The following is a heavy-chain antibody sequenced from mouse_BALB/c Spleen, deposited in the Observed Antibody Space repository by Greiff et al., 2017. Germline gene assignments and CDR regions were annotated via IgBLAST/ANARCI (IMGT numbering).Heavy chain of an antibody. Sequence: EVQRVESGPGLVKPSQSLSLTCSVTGYSITSGYYWNWIRQFPGNKLEWMGYISYDGSNNYNPSLKNRISITRDTSKNQFFLKLNSVTTEDTATYYCARAGSSRDHFDYWGQGTTLTVSS. J-gene: IGHJ2*01. CDR3: ARAGSSRDHFDY. CDR2: ISYDGSN. V-gene: IGHV3-6*02. CDR1: GYSITSGYY. D-gene: IGHD1-1*01.